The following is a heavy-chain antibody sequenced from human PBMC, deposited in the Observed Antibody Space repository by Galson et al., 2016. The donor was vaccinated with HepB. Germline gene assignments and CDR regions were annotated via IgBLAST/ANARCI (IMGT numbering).Heavy chain of an antibody. J-gene: IGHJ4*02. CDR2: ISYDGSNK. V-gene: IGHV3-33*05. D-gene: IGHD3-3*01. Sequence: SLRLSCAASGFTFNTYGMHWVRQAPGKGLEWVAVISYDGSNKYYADSVKGRFTFSRDNFKKTLYLQMNSLRAEDTAVYYCARDIGDLWSGYSPHFDYWGQGTLVTVSS. CDR3: ARDIGDLWSGYSPHFDY. CDR1: GFTFNTYG.